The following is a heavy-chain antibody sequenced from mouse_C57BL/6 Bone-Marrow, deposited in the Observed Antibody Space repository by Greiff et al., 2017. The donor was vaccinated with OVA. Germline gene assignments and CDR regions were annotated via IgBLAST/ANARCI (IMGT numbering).Heavy chain of an antibody. V-gene: IGHV5-9-1*02. CDR2: ISSGGDYI. Sequence: EVKLMESGEGLVKPGGSLKLSCAASGFTFSSYAMSWVRQTPEKRLEWVAYISSGGDYIYYADTVKGRFTISRDNARNTLYLQMSSLKSEDTALYYCTRLLGAMDYWGQGTSVSVSS. CDR1: GFTFSSYA. D-gene: IGHD2-1*01. CDR3: TRLLGAMDY. J-gene: IGHJ4*01.